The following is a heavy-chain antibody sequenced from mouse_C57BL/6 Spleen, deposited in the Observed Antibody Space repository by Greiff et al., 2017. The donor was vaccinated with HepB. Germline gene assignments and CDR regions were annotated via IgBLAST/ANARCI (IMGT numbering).Heavy chain of an antibody. V-gene: IGHV5-9*01. D-gene: IGHD4-1*01. Sequence: EVQGVESGGGLVKPGGSLKLSCAASGFTFSSYTMSWVRQTPEKRLEWVATISGGGGNTYYPDSVKGRFTISRDNAKNTLYLQMSSLRSEDTALYYCARGELGLAWFAYWGQGTLVTVSA. CDR1: GFTFSSYT. J-gene: IGHJ3*01. CDR2: ISGGGGNT. CDR3: ARGELGLAWFAY.